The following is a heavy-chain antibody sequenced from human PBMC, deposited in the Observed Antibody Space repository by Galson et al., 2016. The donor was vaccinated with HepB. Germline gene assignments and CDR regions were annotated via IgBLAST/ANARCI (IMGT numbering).Heavy chain of an antibody. CDR1: GFTLSSYA. CDR2: ISFDGSNN. D-gene: IGHD3-16*02. CDR3: ARDDDYVWGTYRYTRTVPQYYFDY. V-gene: IGHV3-30-3*01. Sequence: SLRLSCAASGFTLSSYAMHWVRQAPGKGLEWVAVISFDGSNNFYADSVKGRFTISRDNSKHTLYLQMNSLKAEDTAVYYCARDDDYVWGTYRYTRTVPQYYFDYWGQGTLVTVSS. J-gene: IGHJ4*02.